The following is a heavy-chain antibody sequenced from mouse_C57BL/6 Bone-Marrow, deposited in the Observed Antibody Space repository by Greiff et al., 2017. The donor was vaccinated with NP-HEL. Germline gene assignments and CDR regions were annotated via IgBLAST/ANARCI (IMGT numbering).Heavy chain of an antibody. Sequence: QVQLQQPGAELVKPGASVKMSCKASGYTFTSYWITWVKQRPGQGLEWIGDIYPGSGSTNYNEKFKSKATLTVDTSSSTAYMQLSSLTSEDSAVYDCARVHYYYGHMDYWGQGTSVTVSS. J-gene: IGHJ4*01. D-gene: IGHD1-1*01. V-gene: IGHV1-55*01. CDR2: IYPGSGST. CDR1: GYTFTSYW. CDR3: ARVHYYYGHMDY.